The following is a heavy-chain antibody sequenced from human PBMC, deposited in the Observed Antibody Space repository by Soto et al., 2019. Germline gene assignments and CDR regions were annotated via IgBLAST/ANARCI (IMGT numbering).Heavy chain of an antibody. CDR3: ARGNSPDILTGYYDYGMDV. D-gene: IGHD3-9*01. Sequence: PSETLSLTCAVSGGSISSGGYSWSWIRQPPGKGLERIGEINHSGSTNYNPSLKSRVTISVDTSKNQFSLKLSSVTAADTAVYYCARGNSPDILTGYYDYGMDVWGQGTTVTVSS. CDR1: GGSISSGGYS. J-gene: IGHJ6*02. CDR2: INHSGST. V-gene: IGHV4-30-2*01.